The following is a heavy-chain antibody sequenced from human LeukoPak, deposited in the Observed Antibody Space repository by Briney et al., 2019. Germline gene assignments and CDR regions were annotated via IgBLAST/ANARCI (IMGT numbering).Heavy chain of an antibody. CDR1: GGSFSGYY. J-gene: IGHJ4*02. V-gene: IGHV4-34*01. D-gene: IGHD2-8*01. Sequence: SETLSLTCAVYGGSFSGYYWSWIRQPPGKGLEWIGEINHSGSTNYNPSLKSRVTISVDTSKNQFSLKLSSVTAADTAVYYCARGGYCTNGVCFIGYFDYWGQGTLVTVSS. CDR3: ARGGYCTNGVCFIGYFDY. CDR2: INHSGST.